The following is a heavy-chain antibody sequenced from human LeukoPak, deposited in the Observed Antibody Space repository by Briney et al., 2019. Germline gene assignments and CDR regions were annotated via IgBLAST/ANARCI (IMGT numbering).Heavy chain of an antibody. V-gene: IGHV1-69*04. CDR2: VIPILGIP. CDR3: ATEAIVVVTARDYWYFDL. Sequence: SVKVSCKASGGTFSSYAISWVRQAPGQGLEWMGRVIPILGIPNYAQKFQGRVTITADKSTTTAYMELSSLRSEDTAVYYCATEAIVVVTARDYWYFDLWGRGTLVTVSS. CDR1: GGTFSSYA. D-gene: IGHD2-21*02. J-gene: IGHJ2*01.